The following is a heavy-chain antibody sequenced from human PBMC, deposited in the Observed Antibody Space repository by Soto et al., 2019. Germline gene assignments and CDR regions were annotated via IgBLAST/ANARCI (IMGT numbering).Heavy chain of an antibody. CDR3: AKDKVVVVVAASEYYYYYYMDV. CDR2: ISYDGSNK. V-gene: IGHV3-30*18. J-gene: IGHJ6*03. CDR1: GFTFSSYG. Sequence: GGSLRLSCAASGFTFSSYGMHWVRQAPGKGLEWVAVISYDGSNKYYADSVKGRFTISRDNSKNTLYLQMNSLRAEDTAVYYCAKDKVVVVVAASEYYYYYYMDVWGKGTTVTVSS. D-gene: IGHD2-15*01.